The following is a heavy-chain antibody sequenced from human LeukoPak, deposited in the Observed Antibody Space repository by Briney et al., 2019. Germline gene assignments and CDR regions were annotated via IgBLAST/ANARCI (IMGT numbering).Heavy chain of an antibody. V-gene: IGHV4-34*01. Sequence: SETLSLTCAVYGRSFSGYYWSWIRQPPGKGLEWIGEINHSGSTNYNPSLKSRVTISVDTSKNQFSLKLSSVTAADTAVYYCARGRWGTTIFHFDYWGQGTLVTVSS. CDR3: ARGRWGTTIFHFDY. J-gene: IGHJ4*02. CDR2: INHSGST. D-gene: IGHD3-3*01. CDR1: GRSFSGYY.